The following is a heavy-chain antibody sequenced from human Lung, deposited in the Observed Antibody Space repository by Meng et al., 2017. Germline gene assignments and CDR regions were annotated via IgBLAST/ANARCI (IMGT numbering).Heavy chain of an antibody. CDR1: GYSFTAYY. CDR2: INPNSGDT. V-gene: IGHV1-2*06. J-gene: IGHJ4*02. D-gene: IGHD2-21*01. Sequence: QGPLVQLGAELKGPGASLRVSAKPSGYSFTAYYIHWVRKAPGQGLEWLGHINPNSGDTLYAQKFQGRVSMTGDTSISTAYVELSSLRSDDTAVYYCVRDENISLGKLFGDYWGQGTMVTVSS. CDR3: VRDENISLGKLFGDY.